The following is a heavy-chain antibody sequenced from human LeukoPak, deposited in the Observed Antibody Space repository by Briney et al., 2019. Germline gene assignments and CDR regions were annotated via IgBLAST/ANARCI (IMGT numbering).Heavy chain of an antibody. V-gene: IGHV4-34*01. Sequence: SSETLSLTCAVYGGSFSGYYWNWIRQAPGKGLEWIGEINHSGSTRYNPSLKSRVTISVDTSKNQFSLKLSSVTAADTAVYYCARDGEMATIENYFDYWGQGALVTVSS. CDR1: GGSFSGYY. CDR2: INHSGST. D-gene: IGHD5-24*01. J-gene: IGHJ4*02. CDR3: ARDGEMATIENYFDY.